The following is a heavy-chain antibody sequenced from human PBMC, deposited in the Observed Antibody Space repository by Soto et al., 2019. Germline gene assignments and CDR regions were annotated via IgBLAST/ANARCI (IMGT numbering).Heavy chain of an antibody. D-gene: IGHD3-10*01. V-gene: IGHV3-30*18. J-gene: IGHJ4*02. CDR3: AKDRLAMVRGAWGGFDY. CDR2: ISYDGSNK. Sequence: QVQLVESGGGVVQPGRSLRLSCAASGFTFSSYGMHWVRQAPGKGLEWVAVISYDGSNKYYADSVKGRFTISRDNSKNELYEQMNSVRAEDTAVYYCAKDRLAMVRGAWGGFDYWGQGTLVTVSS. CDR1: GFTFSSYG.